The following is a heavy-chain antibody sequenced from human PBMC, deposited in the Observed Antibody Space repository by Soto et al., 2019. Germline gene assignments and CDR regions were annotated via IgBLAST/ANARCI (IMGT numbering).Heavy chain of an antibody. CDR2: INPSGGST. CDR3: ARDGTIVATIIDY. CDR1: GYTFTSYY. V-gene: IGHV1-46*01. J-gene: IGHJ4*02. Sequence: GASVNVSCKAPGYTFTSYYMHWVRQAPGQGLEWMGIINPSGGSTSYAQKFQGRVTMTRDTSTSTVYMELSSLRSEDTAVYYCARDGTIVATIIDYWGQGTLVTVSS. D-gene: IGHD5-12*01.